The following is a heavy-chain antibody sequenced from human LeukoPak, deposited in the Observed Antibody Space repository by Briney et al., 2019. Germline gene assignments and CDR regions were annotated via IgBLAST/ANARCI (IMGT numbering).Heavy chain of an antibody. Sequence: GESLKISCKGSGYSFTSYWIGWVRQMPGKGLEWMGIIYPGDSDTRYSPSFQGQVTISADKSISTAYLQWSSLKASDTAMYYCARPGRDGYNYPFFDYWGQGTLVTVSS. V-gene: IGHV5-51*01. CDR1: GYSFTSYW. D-gene: IGHD5-24*01. CDR2: IYPGDSDT. J-gene: IGHJ4*02. CDR3: ARPGRDGYNYPFFDY.